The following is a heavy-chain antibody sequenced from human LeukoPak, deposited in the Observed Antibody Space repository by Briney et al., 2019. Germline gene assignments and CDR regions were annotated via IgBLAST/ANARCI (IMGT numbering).Heavy chain of an antibody. CDR1: GYTFTGYY. V-gene: IGHV1-2*02. J-gene: IGHJ5*02. D-gene: IGHD1-26*01. CDR3: ARQEGSGSYEFDP. CDR2: INPNSGGT. Sequence: ASVKVSCKASGYTFTGYYMHWVRLAPGQGLEWMGWINPNSGGTNYAQKFQGRVTMTRDTSISTAYMELSRLRSDDTAVYYCARQEGSGSYEFDPWGQGTLVTVSS.